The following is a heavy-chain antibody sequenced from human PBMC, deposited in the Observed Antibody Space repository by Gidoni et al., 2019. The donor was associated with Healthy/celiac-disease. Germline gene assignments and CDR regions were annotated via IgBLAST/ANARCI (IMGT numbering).Heavy chain of an antibody. J-gene: IGHJ6*02. Sequence: EVQLLESGGGLVQPGGSLRLSCAASGFTFSSYAMSWVRQAPGKGLEWVSAISGSGGSTYYADSVKGRFTISRDNSKNTLYLQMNSLRAEDTAVYYCANDLSGSYNNYQYYYYYYGMDVWGQGTTVTVSS. CDR1: GFTFSSYA. D-gene: IGHD1-26*01. CDR2: ISGSGGST. CDR3: ANDLSGSYNNYQYYYYYYGMDV. V-gene: IGHV3-23*01.